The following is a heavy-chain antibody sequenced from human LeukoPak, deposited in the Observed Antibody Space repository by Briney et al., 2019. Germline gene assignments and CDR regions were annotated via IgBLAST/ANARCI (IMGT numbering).Heavy chain of an antibody. CDR2: INTNTGNP. CDR1: GYTFTSYY. J-gene: IGHJ4*02. V-gene: IGHV7-4-1*02. Sequence: ASVKVSCKASGYTFTSYYMHWVRQAPGQGLEWMGWINTNTGNPTYAQGFTGRFVFSLDTSVSTAYLQISSLKAEDTAVYYCAREVGSSTAGTPLFDYWGQGTLVTVSS. CDR3: AREVGSSTAGTPLFDY. D-gene: IGHD2-2*01.